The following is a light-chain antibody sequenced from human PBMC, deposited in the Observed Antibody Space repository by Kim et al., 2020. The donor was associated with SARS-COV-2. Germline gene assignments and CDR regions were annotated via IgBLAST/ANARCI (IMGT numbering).Light chain of an antibody. V-gene: IGKV1-5*03. CDR2: TAS. CDR3: LQYTAYSPWT. Sequence: DIQMTQSPSTLSASVGDRVTITCRASQSVSAWLAWYQQQPGKAPNLLIYTASSLESGVPSRFSASGSGTEFTLTISSLQPDDFATYYCLQYTAYSPWTFGQGTKVDIK. J-gene: IGKJ1*01. CDR1: QSVSAW.